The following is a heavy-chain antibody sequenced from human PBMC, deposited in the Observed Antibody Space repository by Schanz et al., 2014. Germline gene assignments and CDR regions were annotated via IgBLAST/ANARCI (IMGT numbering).Heavy chain of an antibody. J-gene: IGHJ4*02. D-gene: IGHD2-2*01. CDR1: GFTFRSHG. V-gene: IGHV3-48*04. Sequence: EVQLVESGGGLIQPGGSLRLSCAASGFTFRSHGMHWVRQAPGKGLEWVAYMSSSSNTIYYADSVKGRFTVSRDNAKNSLYLQMNSLRAEDTAVYYCIRGDIMVVPVAHFWGQGILVTVSS. CDR2: MSSSSNTI. CDR3: IRGDIMVVPVAHF.